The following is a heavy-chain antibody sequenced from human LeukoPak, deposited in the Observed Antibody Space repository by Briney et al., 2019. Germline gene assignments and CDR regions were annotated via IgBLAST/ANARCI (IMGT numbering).Heavy chain of an antibody. CDR2: INPNSGGT. D-gene: IGHD3-9*01. J-gene: IGHJ4*02. CDR1: GYTFTGYY. CDR3: ARGDHYDVLTGFQTPSHLSDY. V-gene: IGHV1-2*02. Sequence: ASVKVSCKASGYTFTGYYMHWVRQAPGQGLEWMGWINPNSGGTNYAQKFQGRVTMTRDTSISTAYTELSSLRSDDTAVYYCARGDHYDVLTGFQTPSHLSDYWGQGTLVTVSS.